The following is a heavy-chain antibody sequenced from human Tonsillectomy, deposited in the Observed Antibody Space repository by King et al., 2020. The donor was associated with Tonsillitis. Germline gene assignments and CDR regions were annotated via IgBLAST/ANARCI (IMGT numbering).Heavy chain of an antibody. V-gene: IGHV3-23*04. D-gene: IGHD5-12*01. Sequence: VQLVESGGNLVQPGGSLRLSCAASGFTFSSYAMSWVRQAPGKGLEWVSAISGSGGSTYYADSVKGRFTISRDNSKNTLYLQMNSLRAEDTAVYYCAKGGGYDYYYYYYMDVRGKGTTVTVSS. CDR3: AKGGGYDYYYYYYMDV. CDR1: GFTFSSYA. CDR2: ISGSGGST. J-gene: IGHJ6*03.